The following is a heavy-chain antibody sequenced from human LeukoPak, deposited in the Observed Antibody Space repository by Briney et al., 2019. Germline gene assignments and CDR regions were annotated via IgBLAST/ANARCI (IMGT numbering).Heavy chain of an antibody. CDR2: IYFSGST. CDR3: ARHGSGRDAGLDY. Sequence: SETLSLTCTVSGGSISSRTYSWGWIRQPPGKGLEWIGTIYFSGSTYYNPSLKSRVTISVDTSNNHFSLKLSSLAAADTAVYYCARHGSGRDAGLDYWGQGTLVTVSA. J-gene: IGHJ4*02. CDR1: GGSISSRTYS. D-gene: IGHD3-10*01. V-gene: IGHV4-39*01.